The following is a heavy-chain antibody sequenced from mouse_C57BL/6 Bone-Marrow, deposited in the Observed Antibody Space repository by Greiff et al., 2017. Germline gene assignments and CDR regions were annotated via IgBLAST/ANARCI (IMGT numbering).Heavy chain of an antibody. J-gene: IGHJ4*01. Sequence: QVQLQQPGAELVRPGTSVKLSCKASGYTFTSYWMHWVKQRPGQGLEWIGVIDPSDSYTNYNQKFKGKATLTVDTSSGTAYMQLSSLTSEDSAVYYCASWVYYEYDGYAMDYWGQGTSVTVSS. CDR2: IDPSDSYT. CDR3: ASWVYYEYDGYAMDY. CDR1: GYTFTSYW. D-gene: IGHD2-4*01. V-gene: IGHV1-59*01.